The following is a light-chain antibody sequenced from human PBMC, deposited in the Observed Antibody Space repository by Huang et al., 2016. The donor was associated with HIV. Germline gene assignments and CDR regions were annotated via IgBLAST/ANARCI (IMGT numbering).Light chain of an antibody. CDR3: QQYDSLPRT. Sequence: DIQMTQSPSSLSASIGERVTSTCRASRHIYRYLNWYQHRPGKAPKLRIYDEANLELGVPSRFSVSESGRNFTLIISSLQPEDFATYYCQQYDSLPRTFGPGTKV. J-gene: IGKJ3*01. V-gene: IGKV1-33*01. CDR1: RHIYRY. CDR2: DEA.